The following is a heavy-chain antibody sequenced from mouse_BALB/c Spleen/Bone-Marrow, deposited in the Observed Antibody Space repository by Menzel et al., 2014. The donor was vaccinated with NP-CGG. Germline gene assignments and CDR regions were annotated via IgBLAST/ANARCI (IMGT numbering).Heavy chain of an antibody. J-gene: IGHJ4*01. CDR1: GFTFSSFG. V-gene: IGHV5-17*02. D-gene: IGHD2-4*01. Sequence: EVKLMESGGGLVQPGGSRKLSCAASGFTFSSFGMHWVRQAPEKGLEWVAYISSGSSTIYYADTVKGRFTISRGNPKNTLFLQMTSLRSEDTAMYYCTRKGALITHYYAMDYWGQGTSVTVSS. CDR2: ISSGSSTI. CDR3: TRKGALITHYYAMDY.